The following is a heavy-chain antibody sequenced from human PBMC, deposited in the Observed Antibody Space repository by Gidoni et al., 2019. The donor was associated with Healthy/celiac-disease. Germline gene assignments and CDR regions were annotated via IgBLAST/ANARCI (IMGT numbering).Heavy chain of an antibody. V-gene: IGHV4-34*01. D-gene: IGHD1-26*01. CDR3: AREVQGSYLKRGRFDY. Sequence: QVQLQQWGAGLLKPSETLSLTCAVYGGSFSGYYWSWIRQPPGKGLEWIGEINHSGSTNYNPSLKSRVTISVDTSKNQFSLKLSSVTAADTAVYYCAREVQGSYLKRGRFDYWGQGTLVTVSS. CDR2: INHSGST. CDR1: GGSFSGYY. J-gene: IGHJ4*02.